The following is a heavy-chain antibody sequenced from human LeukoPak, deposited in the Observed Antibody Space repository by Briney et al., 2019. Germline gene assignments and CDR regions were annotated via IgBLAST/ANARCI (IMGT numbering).Heavy chain of an antibody. D-gene: IGHD6-25*01. Sequence: GGSLRLSCAASGFTFSNFNMNWVRQAPGKGLEWISYISGTSATIYYADSVKGRFTISRDNAKNSLYLQMNSLRVEDTAVYYCARDSSAGSSGFWGQGTLVTVSS. CDR3: ARDSSAGSSGF. J-gene: IGHJ4*02. CDR1: GFTFSNFN. V-gene: IGHV3-48*01. CDR2: ISGTSATI.